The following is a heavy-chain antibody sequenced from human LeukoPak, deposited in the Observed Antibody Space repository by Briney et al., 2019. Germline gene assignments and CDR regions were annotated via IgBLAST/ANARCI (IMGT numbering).Heavy chain of an antibody. V-gene: IGHV3-23*01. Sequence: GGSLRLSCAASGFTFSSYAMSRVRQAPGQGLEWVSAISGSGGSTYYADSVKGRFTISRDNSKNTLYLQMNSLRAEDTAVYYCAKDYFGVVVMVGFDYWGQGTLVTVSS. CDR1: GFTFSSYA. D-gene: IGHD2-15*01. CDR3: AKDYFGVVVMVGFDY. J-gene: IGHJ4*02. CDR2: ISGSGGST.